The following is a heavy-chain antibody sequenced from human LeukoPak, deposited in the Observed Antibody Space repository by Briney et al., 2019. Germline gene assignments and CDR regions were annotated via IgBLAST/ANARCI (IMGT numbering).Heavy chain of an antibody. CDR2: LSYDGSNK. CDR1: GFTFSTYA. CDR3: ATDASASYGLDV. D-gene: IGHD3-10*01. J-gene: IGHJ6*02. Sequence: GGFLRLSCTASGFTFSTYAMHWVRQAPGKGLEWVAVLSYDGSNKYYADSVKGRFTISRDNSKNTLYLQMNSLRAEDTAVYYCATDASASYGLDVWGQGTTVTVSS. V-gene: IGHV3-30-3*01.